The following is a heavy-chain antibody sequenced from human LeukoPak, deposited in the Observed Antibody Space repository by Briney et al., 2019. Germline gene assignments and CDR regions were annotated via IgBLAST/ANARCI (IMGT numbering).Heavy chain of an antibody. J-gene: IGHJ6*01. CDR1: GFTFSSYS. CDR3: ARDLIQAPTYFFGMGG. V-gene: IGHV3-21*01. Sequence: GGSLRLSCAASGFTFSSYSMNWVRQAPGKGLEWVSSISSSSSYMYYADSVKGRFTISRDNAKNSLYLQMNILKAEDTACYYCARDLIQAPTYFFGMGGWGQGATGTGSS. CDR2: ISSSSSYM. D-gene: IGHD3-16*01.